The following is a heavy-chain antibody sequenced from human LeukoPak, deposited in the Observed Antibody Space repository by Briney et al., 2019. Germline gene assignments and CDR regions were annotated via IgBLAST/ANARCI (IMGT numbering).Heavy chain of an antibody. CDR2: IYPGDSGT. CDR1: GYIFTTYW. CDR3: ARQLDGGDPEDPFDV. J-gene: IGHJ3*01. V-gene: IGHV5-51*01. D-gene: IGHD2-21*02. Sequence: PGASLKISCTASGYIFTTYWIGWVRPLPGKGLEWLGVIYPGDSGTRYSPSFQGQLTISVDKSINTAYLQWSSLRASDTALYYCARQLDGGDPEDPFDVWGQGTMVTVSS.